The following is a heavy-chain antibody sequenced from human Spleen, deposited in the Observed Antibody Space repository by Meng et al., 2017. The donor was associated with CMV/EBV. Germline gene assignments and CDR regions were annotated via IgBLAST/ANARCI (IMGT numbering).Heavy chain of an antibody. CDR1: GFTFSSYA. Sequence: GESLKICCAASGFTFSSYAMSWVRQAPGKGLEWVSAISGSGGSTYYADSVKGRFTISRDNSKNTLYLQMNSLRAEDTAVYYCAKLGINYYYGMDVWGQGTTVTVSS. CDR3: AKLGINYYYGMDV. CDR2: ISGSGGST. J-gene: IGHJ6*02. V-gene: IGHV3-23*01. D-gene: IGHD7-27*01.